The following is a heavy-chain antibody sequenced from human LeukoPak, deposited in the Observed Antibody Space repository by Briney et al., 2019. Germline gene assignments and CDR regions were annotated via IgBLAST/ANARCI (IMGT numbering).Heavy chain of an antibody. D-gene: IGHD6-13*01. J-gene: IGHJ6*03. CDR1: GFTFSSYG. Sequence: GGSLRLSCAASGFTFSSYGMHWVRQAPGKGLEWVAFILYDGSNKYYADSVKGRFTISRDNSKNTLYLQLNRLRAEDTAVYYCAKEQQQLVLSEDLVTFYYYYIDVWGKGTTVSVSS. V-gene: IGHV3-30*02. CDR2: ILYDGSNK. CDR3: AKEQQQLVLSEDLVTFYYYYIDV.